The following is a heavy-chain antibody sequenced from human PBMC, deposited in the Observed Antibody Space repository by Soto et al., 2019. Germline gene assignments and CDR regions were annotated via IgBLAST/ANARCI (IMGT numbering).Heavy chain of an antibody. CDR3: AREWVGEMATGGYFDY. J-gene: IGHJ4*02. V-gene: IGHV1-69*01. Sequence: QVQLVQSGAEVKKPGSSVKVSCKASGGTFSNDAFSWVRQAPGQGLQWVGGIVPLFGTPNYAQDFQGRVTITADESSSTTYMELSGLRSTDTAVYYCAREWVGEMATGGYFDYWGQGTLVTVSS. CDR2: IVPLFGTP. CDR1: GGTFSNDA. D-gene: IGHD3-10*01.